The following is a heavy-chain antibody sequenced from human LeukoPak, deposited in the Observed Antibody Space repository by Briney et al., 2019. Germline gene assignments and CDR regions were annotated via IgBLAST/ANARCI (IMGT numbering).Heavy chain of an antibody. J-gene: IGHJ3*02. D-gene: IGHD5-24*01. CDR1: GGSISSGDYY. V-gene: IGHV4-61*02. Sequence: PSQTLSLTCTVSGGSISSGDYYWSWIRQPAGKGLEWIGRIYTSGSTNYNPSLKSRVTISVDTSKNQFSLKLSSVTAADTAVYYCARDTPPLRWLQPNGAFDIWGQGTMVTVSS. CDR3: ARDTPPLRWLQPNGAFDI. CDR2: IYTSGST.